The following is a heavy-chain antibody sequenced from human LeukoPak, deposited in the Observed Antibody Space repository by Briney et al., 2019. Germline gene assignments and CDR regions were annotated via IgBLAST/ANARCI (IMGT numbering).Heavy chain of an antibody. CDR1: GFTSDDYA. J-gene: IGHJ4*02. Sequence: GGSLRLSCTTSGFTSDDYAMHWVRHAPGKGLEWVSLISGDGGSTYYADSVKGRFTISRDNSKNSLFLQMNSLRTDDSALYYCAKGILPSSAVAGFTGFDYWGQGTLVTVSS. CDR2: ISGDGGST. V-gene: IGHV3-43*02. D-gene: IGHD6-19*01. CDR3: AKGILPSSAVAGFTGFDY.